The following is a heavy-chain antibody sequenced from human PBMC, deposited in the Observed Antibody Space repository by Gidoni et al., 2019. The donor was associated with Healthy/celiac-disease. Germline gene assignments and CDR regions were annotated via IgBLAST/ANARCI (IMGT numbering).Heavy chain of an antibody. D-gene: IGHD5-18*01. Sequence: QVTLKESGPVLVNPTETLTLTCTVSGFSLSNARMGVSWIRQPPGKALEWLAHIFSNDEKSYSTSLKSRLTISKDTSKSQVVLTMTNMDPVDTATYYCARIEYSYGYLGNFPFDYWGQGTLVTVSS. J-gene: IGHJ4*02. CDR3: ARIEYSYGYLGNFPFDY. CDR1: GFSLSNARMG. V-gene: IGHV2-26*01. CDR2: IFSNDEK.